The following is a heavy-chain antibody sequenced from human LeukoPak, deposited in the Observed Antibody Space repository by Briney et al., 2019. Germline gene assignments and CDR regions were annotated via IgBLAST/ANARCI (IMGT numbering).Heavy chain of an antibody. J-gene: IGHJ4*02. CDR1: GYSISSGYY. D-gene: IGHD3-22*01. CDR3: ARDSQTWFFDY. Sequence: SETLSLTCSVSGYSISSGYYWGWIRQPPGKGPEWIGSIYHSGSTYYNPSLKSRVTISLDTSKNQFSLKLSSVTAADTAVYHCARDSQTWFFDYWGQGTLVTVSS. V-gene: IGHV4-38-2*02. CDR2: IYHSGST.